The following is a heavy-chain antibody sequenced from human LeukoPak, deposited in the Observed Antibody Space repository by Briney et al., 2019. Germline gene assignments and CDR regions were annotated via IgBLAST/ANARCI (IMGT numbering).Heavy chain of an antibody. CDR3: AREPCSGGTCYTTFDI. Sequence: PGGSLRLSCAASRFTLSDHYMDWVRQAPGKGLEWVGRIRSKANSHTTEYAASVQGRFSISRDDSQNSLFLQMNSLKTEDTAVYYCAREPCSGGTCYTTFDIWGQGTMVTVSS. D-gene: IGHD2-15*01. J-gene: IGHJ3*02. CDR1: RFTLSDHY. V-gene: IGHV3-72*01. CDR2: IRSKANSHTT.